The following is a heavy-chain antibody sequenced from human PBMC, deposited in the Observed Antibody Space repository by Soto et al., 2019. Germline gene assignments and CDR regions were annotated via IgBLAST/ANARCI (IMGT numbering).Heavy chain of an antibody. CDR3: AGGGQGGNYSYGMDV. V-gene: IGHV1-69*12. Sequence: QVQLVQSGAEVKKPGSSVKVYCKASGGTFSSYAISWVRQAPGQGLEWMGGIIPIFGTANYAQKFQGRVKITADESTSTAYMELSSLRSEDTAVYYCAGGGQGGNYSYGMDVWDQGTTVTVSS. CDR1: GGTFSSYA. CDR2: IIPIFGTA. D-gene: IGHD3-16*01. J-gene: IGHJ6*02.